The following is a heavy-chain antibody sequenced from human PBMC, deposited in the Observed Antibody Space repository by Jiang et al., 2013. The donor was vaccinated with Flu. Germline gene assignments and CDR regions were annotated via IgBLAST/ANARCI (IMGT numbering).Heavy chain of an antibody. J-gene: IGHJ3*02. D-gene: IGHD4-23*01. V-gene: IGHV3-30*18. CDR3: AKEGGLTTVPTPLTYAFDI. CDR2: ISSGGSTN. Sequence: VQLVESGGGVVQPGRSLRLSCAASGFTFSSYGMHWVRQAPGKGLEWVAVISSGGSTNYYADSVKGRFTISRDNSKNTLYLQMNSLRAEDTAVYYCAKEGGLTTVPTPLTYAFDIWGQGTMVTVST. CDR1: GFTFSSYG.